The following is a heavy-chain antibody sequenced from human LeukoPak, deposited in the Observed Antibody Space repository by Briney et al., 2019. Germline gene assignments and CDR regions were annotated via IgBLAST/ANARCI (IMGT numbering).Heavy chain of an antibody. CDR3: ARGVNDFWSGSDFDY. CDR1: GFTFSSYW. J-gene: IGHJ4*02. Sequence: PGGSLRLSCAASGFTFSSYWMHWVRQAPGKGLVWVSRINNDGSSTSYSDSVKGRFPISRDNAKNTLYLQMNSLRAEDTAVYYCARGVNDFWSGSDFDYWGQGTLVTVSS. CDR2: INNDGSST. V-gene: IGHV3-74*01. D-gene: IGHD3-3*01.